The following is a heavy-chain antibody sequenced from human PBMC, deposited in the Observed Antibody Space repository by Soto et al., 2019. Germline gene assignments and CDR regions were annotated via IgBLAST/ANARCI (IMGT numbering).Heavy chain of an antibody. D-gene: IGHD2-15*01. V-gene: IGHV4-31*03. CDR1: GGSISSGGYY. J-gene: IGHJ6*03. CDR2: IYYSGST. Sequence: SETLSLTCTVSGGSISSGGYYWSWIRQHPGKGLEWIGYIYYSGSTYYNPSLKSRVTISVDTSKNQFSLKLSSVTAADTAVYYCARGRGRYCSGGSCYSLQTYYMDVWGKGTTVTVSS. CDR3: ARGRGRYCSGGSCYSLQTYYMDV.